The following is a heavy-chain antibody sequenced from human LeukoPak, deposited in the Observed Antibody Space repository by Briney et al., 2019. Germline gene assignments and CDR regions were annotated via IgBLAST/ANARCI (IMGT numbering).Heavy chain of an antibody. V-gene: IGHV1-69*05. CDR3: ARVRGGVVPAAMGWFDP. D-gene: IGHD2-2*01. CDR2: IIPIFGTA. Sequence: GASVKVSCKASGGTFSSYAISWVRQAPGQGLEWMGGIIPIFGTANYAQKFQGRVTITTDESTSKAYMELSSLRSEDTAVYYCARVRGGVVPAAMGWFDPWGQGTLVTVSS. J-gene: IGHJ5*02. CDR1: GGTFSSYA.